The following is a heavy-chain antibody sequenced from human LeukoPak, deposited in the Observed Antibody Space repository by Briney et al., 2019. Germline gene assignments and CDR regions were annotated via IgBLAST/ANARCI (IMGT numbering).Heavy chain of an antibody. V-gene: IGHV3-48*01. CDR2: ISSSTSTI. Sequence: PGGSLRLSCAASGFTFSTYSMNWVRQAPRKGLEWVSYISSSTSTIYYADSVKGRFTISRDNAKNSLYLQMNSLRADDTAVYCCANVLPYDYINRFDRWGQGTLVTVSS. CDR1: GFTFSTYS. CDR3: ANVLPYDYINRFDR. J-gene: IGHJ5*02. D-gene: IGHD4-11*01.